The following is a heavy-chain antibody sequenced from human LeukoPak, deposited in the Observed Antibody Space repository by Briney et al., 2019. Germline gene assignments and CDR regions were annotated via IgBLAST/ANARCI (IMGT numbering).Heavy chain of an antibody. CDR2: ISYDESNE. V-gene: IGHV3-30*18. J-gene: IGHJ4*02. CDR3: AKNLLSLWLIDN. D-gene: IGHD2-21*01. CDR1: GFTFSSYG. Sequence: GGSLRLSCAASGFTFSSYGMHWVRQAPGKGLEWVAAISYDESNEYYVDSVKGRFTVSRDNSKNTLYLQMNSLRAEDTALYYCAKNLLSLWLIDNWGQGTLVTVSS.